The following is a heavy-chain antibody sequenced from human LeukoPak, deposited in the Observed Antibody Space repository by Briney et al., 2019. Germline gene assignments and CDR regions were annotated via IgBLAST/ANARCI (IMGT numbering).Heavy chain of an antibody. V-gene: IGHV4-39*01. CDR2: IYYSGST. J-gene: IGHJ4*02. D-gene: IGHD3-10*01. CDR1: GGSFSSYY. CDR3: ARPNRVRGVIIGHYFDY. Sequence: PSETLSLTCAVYGGSFSSYYWGWIRQPPGKGLEWIGSIYYSGSTYYNPSLKSRVTISVDTSKNQFSLKLSSVTAADTAVYYCARPNRVRGVIIGHYFDYWGQGTLVTVSS.